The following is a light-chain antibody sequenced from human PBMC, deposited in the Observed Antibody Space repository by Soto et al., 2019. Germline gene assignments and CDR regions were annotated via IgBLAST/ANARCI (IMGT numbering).Light chain of an antibody. J-gene: IGLJ1*01. CDR1: NSDVGGYNY. CDR3: SSYTSSSALYV. CDR2: EVS. Sequence: QSALTQPASVSGSPGQSITISCTGTNSDVGGYNYVSWYRQHPGKAPKFMIYEVSNRPSGVSNRFSGSKSGNTASLTISGLQPEDEADYYCSSYTSSSALYVFGTGTKVTVL. V-gene: IGLV2-14*01.